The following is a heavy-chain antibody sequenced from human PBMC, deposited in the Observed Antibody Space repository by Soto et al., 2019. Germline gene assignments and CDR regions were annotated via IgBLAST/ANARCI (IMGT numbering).Heavy chain of an antibody. Sequence: PGGSLRLSCVASGFTFSSYGMHWVRQAPGKGLEWVAIISYDGSNTYYADSVKGRFTISRDNSKNQFSLKLSSVTAADTAVYYCARSQTTVTSYDYWGQGTLVTVSS. D-gene: IGHD4-17*01. CDR1: GFTFSSYG. CDR2: ISYDGSNT. V-gene: IGHV3-30*03. J-gene: IGHJ4*02. CDR3: ARSQTTVTSYDY.